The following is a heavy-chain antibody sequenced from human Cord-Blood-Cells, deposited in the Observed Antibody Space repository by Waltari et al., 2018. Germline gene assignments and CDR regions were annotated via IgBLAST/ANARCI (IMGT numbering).Heavy chain of an antibody. CDR3: ARLPGLGGGSGSYYNAFDI. D-gene: IGHD3-10*01. J-gene: IGHJ3*02. CDR1: GGSISSSSYY. CDR2: SYYSGST. Sequence: QLQLQESGPGLVKPSETLSLTCTVSGGSISSSSYYWGWIRQPPGKGLEWIGSSYYSGSTYSNPSLKSRVTISVDTSKNQFSLKLSSVTAADTAVYYCARLPGLGGGSGSYYNAFDIWGQGTMVTVSS. V-gene: IGHV4-39*01.